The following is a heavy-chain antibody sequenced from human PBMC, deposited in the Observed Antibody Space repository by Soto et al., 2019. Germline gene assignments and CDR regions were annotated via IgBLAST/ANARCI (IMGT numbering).Heavy chain of an antibody. CDR2: ISNSGVDT. CDR3: AKGRFNFDY. CDR1: GFTFSSHA. V-gene: IGHV3-23*01. J-gene: IGHJ4*02. Sequence: EVQLLESGGGLVQPGGSLRLSCAASGFTFSSHAMSWVRQAPGKGLEGVSGISNSGVDTFYADSVKGRFTVSRDNSKNTLYLQMNSLRVEDTAVYYCAKGRFNFDYWGQGTLVTVSS.